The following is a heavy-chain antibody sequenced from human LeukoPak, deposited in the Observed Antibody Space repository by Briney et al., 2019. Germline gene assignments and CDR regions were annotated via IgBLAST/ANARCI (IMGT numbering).Heavy chain of an antibody. D-gene: IGHD2-2*01. V-gene: IGHV3-21*01. Sequence: AGGSLRLSCAASGFTFSSYSMNWVRQAPGKGLEWVSSISSSSSYIYYADSVKGRFTISRDNAKNSLYLQMNSLRAEDTAVYYCARSIVDCSSTSCLLDYWGQGTLVTVSS. CDR3: ARSIVDCSSTSCLLDY. CDR2: ISSSSSYI. J-gene: IGHJ4*02. CDR1: GFTFSSYS.